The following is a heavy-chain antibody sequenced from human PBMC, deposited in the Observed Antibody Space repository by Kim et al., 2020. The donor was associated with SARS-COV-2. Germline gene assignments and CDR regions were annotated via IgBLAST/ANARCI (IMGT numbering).Heavy chain of an antibody. D-gene: IGHD2-15*01. V-gene: IGHV5-51*01. J-gene: IGHJ4*02. Sequence: YPGDPDTRYSPSFQGQVTISADKSISTAYLQWSSRKASDTAMYYCARIGDYWGQGTLVTVSS. CDR3: ARIGDY. CDR2: YPGDPDT.